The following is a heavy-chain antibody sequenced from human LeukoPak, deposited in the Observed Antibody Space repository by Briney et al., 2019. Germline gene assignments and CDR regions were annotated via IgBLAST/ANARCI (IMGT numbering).Heavy chain of an antibody. Sequence: GGSLRLSCAASGFTFSNAWMSWVRQAPGKGLEWVGRIKSKTDGGTTDYAAPVKGRFTVSRDDSKNTLYLQMNSLKTGDTAVYYCTSNSGYDFHYWGQGTLVTVSS. CDR2: IKSKTDGGTT. D-gene: IGHD5-12*01. CDR1: GFTFSNAW. V-gene: IGHV3-15*01. CDR3: TSNSGYDFHY. J-gene: IGHJ4*02.